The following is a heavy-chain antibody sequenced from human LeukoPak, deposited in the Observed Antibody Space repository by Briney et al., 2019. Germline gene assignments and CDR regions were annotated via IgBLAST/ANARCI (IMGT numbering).Heavy chain of an antibody. J-gene: IGHJ6*03. D-gene: IGHD6-13*01. V-gene: IGHV1-69*13. CDR2: IIPIFGTA. CDR3: ARGPEKGSSWSHSYYYYYMDV. Sequence: SVKVSCKASGYTFTGYYMHWVRQAPGQGLEWMGGIIPIFGTANYAQKFQGRVTITADESTSTAYMELSSLRSEDTAVYYCARGPEKGSSWSHSYYYYYMDVWGKGTTVTISS. CDR1: GYTFTGYY.